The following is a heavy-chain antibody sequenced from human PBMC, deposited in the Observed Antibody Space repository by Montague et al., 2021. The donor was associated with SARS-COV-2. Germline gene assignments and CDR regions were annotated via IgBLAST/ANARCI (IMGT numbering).Heavy chain of an antibody. J-gene: IGHJ4*02. D-gene: IGHD3-10*01. Sequence: SETLSLTCTVSGGSISSYYWNWIRQPPGRGLEWIGYIYYSGSTNYNPSLESRVTISADTSKNHFSLKPRSVTAADTAVYYCAREISGPDYFDYWGQGTLVTVSS. CDR1: GGSISSYY. CDR3: AREISGPDYFDY. V-gene: IGHV4-59*01. CDR2: IYYSGST.